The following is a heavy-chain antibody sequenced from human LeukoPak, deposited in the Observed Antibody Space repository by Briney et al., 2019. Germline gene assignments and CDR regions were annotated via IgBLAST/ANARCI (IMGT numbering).Heavy chain of an antibody. Sequence: PGGSLRLSCAASGFMFRSYGMSWVRQAPGKGLESVSAISDSDGNTYYADSVKGRFTISRDNSKNTLYLQMNSLRAEDTAVYYCAKERGGEFDYWGQGTLVTVSS. D-gene: IGHD2-21*01. V-gene: IGHV3-23*01. J-gene: IGHJ4*02. CDR1: GFMFRSYG. CDR3: AKERGGEFDY. CDR2: ISDSDGNT.